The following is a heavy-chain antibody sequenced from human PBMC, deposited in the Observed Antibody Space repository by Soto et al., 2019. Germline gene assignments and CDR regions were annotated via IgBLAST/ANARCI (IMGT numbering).Heavy chain of an antibody. CDR2: ISYDGSNK. D-gene: IGHD2-2*01. CDR3: AKDQYQLIRRCYGLDV. CDR1: GVTFRDYL. J-gene: IGHJ6*02. V-gene: IGHV3-30*18. Sequence: RSLSSAASGVTFRDYLGRLVRQATGKGLEWVAVISYDGSNKYYADSVRGRFTIPRENSKNTLFLQMNSLRPEDTAVYYCAKDQYQLIRRCYGLDVWGQGTTVTVSS.